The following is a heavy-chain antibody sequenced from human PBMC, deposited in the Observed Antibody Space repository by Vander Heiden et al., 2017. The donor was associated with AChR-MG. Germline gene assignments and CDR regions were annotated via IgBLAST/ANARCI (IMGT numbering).Heavy chain of an antibody. CDR2: IYPGDSDN. D-gene: IGHD1-26*01. CDR1: GYSFTNCW. V-gene: IGHV5-51*01. Sequence: EVQLVQSGAEVKKPGASLEISSKGSGYSFTNCWIGWVRQMPGKGLEWLGIIYPGDSDNRYSPSFQGQVTISADKSINNAYLQWSSLKASDTAMYYCARHSGGPGSFDYWGQGTLVTVSS. CDR3: ARHSGGPGSFDY. J-gene: IGHJ4*02.